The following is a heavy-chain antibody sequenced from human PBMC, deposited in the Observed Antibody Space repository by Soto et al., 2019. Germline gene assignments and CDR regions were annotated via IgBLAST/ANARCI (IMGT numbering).Heavy chain of an antibody. CDR2: ISGSSSYI. D-gene: IGHD6-13*01. CDR3: ARDSSSWYY. J-gene: IGHJ4*02. V-gene: IGHV3-21*01. Sequence: VQLVESGGGLVKPGGSLRLSCAASGFTFSSYNMNWVRLAPGKGLEWVSSISGSSSYIYYSDSVKGRFTISRDNAKNSLYLQMNSLRADDTALYFCARDSSSWYYWGQGTLVTVSS. CDR1: GFTFSSYN.